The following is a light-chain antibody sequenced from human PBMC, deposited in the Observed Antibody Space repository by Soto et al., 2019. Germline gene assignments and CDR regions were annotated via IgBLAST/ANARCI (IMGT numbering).Light chain of an antibody. CDR1: QSVSSSY. J-gene: IGKJ1*01. Sequence: EIVLTQSPGTLSLSPGERATLSYRASQSVSSSYLAWYQQKPGQAPRLPIYGASSRATGIPDRFSGSGSGTDFTLTISRLEPEDFAVYYCQQYGSSPWTFGQGTKVDIK. V-gene: IGKV3-20*01. CDR2: GAS. CDR3: QQYGSSPWT.